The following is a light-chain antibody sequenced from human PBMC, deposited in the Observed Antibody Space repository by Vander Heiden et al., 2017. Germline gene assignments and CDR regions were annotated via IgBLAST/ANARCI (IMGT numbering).Light chain of an antibody. CDR1: SSDVGGYNY. CDR2: EVS. J-gene: IGLJ2*01. CDR3: SSYAGSNNFVV. Sequence: QSALTQPPSASGSPGQSVTISCTGTSSDVGGYNYVSWYQQHPGKAPKRMIYEVSKRPSGVPDRFSGYKSGNTASLNVSGLQAEDEADYYCSSYAGSNNFVVFGGGTKLTVL. V-gene: IGLV2-8*01.